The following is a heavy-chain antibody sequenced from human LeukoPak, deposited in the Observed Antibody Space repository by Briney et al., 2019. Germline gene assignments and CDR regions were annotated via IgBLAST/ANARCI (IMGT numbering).Heavy chain of an antibody. V-gene: IGHV3-23*01. Sequence: GGSLRLSCAASGFTFSSYAMSWVRQAPGKGLEWVSAISGSGGSTYYADSVKGRFTISRDNSKNTLYLQMNSLRAEDTAVYYCAKDRKITGPLGSAFDIWGQGTMVTVSS. CDR3: AKDRKITGPLGSAFDI. D-gene: IGHD3-16*01. J-gene: IGHJ3*02. CDR2: ISGSGGST. CDR1: GFTFSSYA.